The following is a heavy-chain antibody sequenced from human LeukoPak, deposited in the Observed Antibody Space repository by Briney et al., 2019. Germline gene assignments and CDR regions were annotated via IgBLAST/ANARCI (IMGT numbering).Heavy chain of an antibody. CDR1: DVSISRYY. J-gene: IGHJ1*01. CDR2: VYYSGTT. CDR3: AREVAGTGYFHV. V-gene: IGHV4-59*01. Sequence: SGTLSLTCAVSDVSISRYYWNWIRQPPGKALEWLGYVYYSGTTNYNPSHSRRVTISVDSSQNQFSPKLTSVTAADTAVYYCAREVAGTGYFHVGGLGTSVTVYS. D-gene: IGHD6-19*01.